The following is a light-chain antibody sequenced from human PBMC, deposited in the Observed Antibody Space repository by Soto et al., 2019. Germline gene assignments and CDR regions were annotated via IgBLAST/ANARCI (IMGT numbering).Light chain of an antibody. Sequence: EIVLTQSPVTLSLSPGEVATLSCRASQSVSSSYLAWYQQKPGQAPRLLIYGASSRATGIPDRFSGSGSGTDFTLTISRLEPEDFAVYYCQKYGSSPTKFGQGTKVDIK. CDR3: QKYGSSPTK. J-gene: IGKJ1*01. CDR2: GAS. V-gene: IGKV3-20*01. CDR1: QSVSSSY.